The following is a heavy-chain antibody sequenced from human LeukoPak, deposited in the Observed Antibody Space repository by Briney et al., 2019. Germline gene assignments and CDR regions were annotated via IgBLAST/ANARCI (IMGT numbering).Heavy chain of an antibody. CDR1: GGSISSSSYY. CDR2: IYYSGST. D-gene: IGHD2-15*01. CDR3: ARHPTGAYCSGGSCYVGFDY. J-gene: IGHJ4*02. Sequence: PSETLSLTCTVSGGSISSSSYYWGWIRQPPGKGLEWIGSIYYSGSTYYNPSLKSRVTISVDTSKNQFSLKLSSVTAADTAVYYRARHPTGAYCSGGSCYVGFDYWGQGTLVTVSS. V-gene: IGHV4-39*01.